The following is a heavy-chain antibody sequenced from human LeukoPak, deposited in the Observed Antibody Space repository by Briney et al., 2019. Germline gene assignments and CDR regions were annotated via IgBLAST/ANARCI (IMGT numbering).Heavy chain of an antibody. CDR1: GYSFTSYW. D-gene: IGHD1-26*01. V-gene: IGHV5-51*01. CDR2: IYPGDSDT. J-gene: IGHJ4*02. CDR3: ARQYGSYYGGFDY. Sequence: AESLKISCKGSGYSFTSYWIGWVRQMPGKGLEWMGIIYPGDSDTRYSPSFQGQVTISADKSICTAYLQWSSLKASDTAMYYCARQYGSYYGGFDYWGQGTLVTVSS.